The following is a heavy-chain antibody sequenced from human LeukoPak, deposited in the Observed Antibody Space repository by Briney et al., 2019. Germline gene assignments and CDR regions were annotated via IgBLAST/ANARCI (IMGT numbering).Heavy chain of an antibody. D-gene: IGHD5-24*01. CDR2: ISSSSSYI. V-gene: IGHV3-21*01. CDR3: AREGDGYNFDY. CDR1: GFTFSSYS. Sequence: GGSLRLSCAASGFTFSSYSMNWVRQAPGKGLEWVSSISSSSSYIYYADSVKGRLTISRDNAKNSLYLQMNSLRAEDTAVYYCAREGDGYNFDYWGQGTLVTVSS. J-gene: IGHJ4*02.